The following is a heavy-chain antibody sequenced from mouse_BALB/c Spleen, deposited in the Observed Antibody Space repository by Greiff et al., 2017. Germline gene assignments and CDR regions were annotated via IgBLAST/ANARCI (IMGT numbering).Heavy chain of an antibody. J-gene: IGHJ4*01. Sequence: QVQLQQSGAELVKPGASVKLSCKTSGYTFTSYWIQWVKQRPGQGLGWIGEIFPGTGTTYYNEKFKGKATLTIDTSSSTAYMQLSSLTSEDSAVYFCARYGAYYGNYGAMDYWGQGTSVTVSS. V-gene: IGHV1S132*01. D-gene: IGHD2-10*01. CDR2: IFPGTGTT. CDR3: ARYGAYYGNYGAMDY. CDR1: GYTFTSYW.